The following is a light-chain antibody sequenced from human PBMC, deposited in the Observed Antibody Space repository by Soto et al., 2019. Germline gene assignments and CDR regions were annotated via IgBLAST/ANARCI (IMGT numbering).Light chain of an antibody. J-gene: IGLJ1*01. CDR3: SSYAGNKNV. V-gene: IGLV2-8*01. CDR2: EVS. Sequence: QSVLXQPPSASGSPGQSVTISCTGTSSDVGGYNYVSWYQQHPGKAPKLMIYEVSKRPSGVPDRFSGSKSGNTASLTVSGLQAEDEADYYCSSYAGNKNVFGTGTKVTVL. CDR1: SSDVGGYNY.